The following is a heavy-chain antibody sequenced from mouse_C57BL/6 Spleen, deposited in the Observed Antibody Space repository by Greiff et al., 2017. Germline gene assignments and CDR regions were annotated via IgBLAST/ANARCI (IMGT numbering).Heavy chain of an antibody. Sequence: QVQLQQSGPELVKPGASVKISCKASGYAFSSYWMNWVKQRPGKGLEWIGRIYPGDGDTNYNGKFKGKATLTADKSSSTAYMQLSSLTSEDSAVYFCARVARYGYFDDWGQGTTLTVSS. CDR3: ARVARYGYFDD. D-gene: IGHD2-14*01. V-gene: IGHV1-82*01. CDR2: IYPGDGDT. J-gene: IGHJ2*01. CDR1: GYAFSSYW.